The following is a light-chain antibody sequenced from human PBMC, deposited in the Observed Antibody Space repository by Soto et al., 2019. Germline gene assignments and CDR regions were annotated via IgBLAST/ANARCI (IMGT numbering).Light chain of an antibody. CDR2: AAS. J-gene: IGKJ1*01. Sequence: EIVLTQFPGTLYLSPGERATLSCRASQSVGRNSVAWYQQKPGQAPRVIIYAASNRASGIPARFSGSGSGSDFTLTISRLEPEDFEVYYCQQYGTSPWSFGQGTKVEIK. CDR3: QQYGTSPWS. V-gene: IGKV3-20*01. CDR1: QSVGRNS.